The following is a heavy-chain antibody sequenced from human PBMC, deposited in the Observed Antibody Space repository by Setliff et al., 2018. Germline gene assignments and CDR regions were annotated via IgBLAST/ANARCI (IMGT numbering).Heavy chain of an antibody. CDR1: GGSISSSDW. CDR2: IYHSGST. Sequence: SETLSLTCAVSGGSISSSDWWSWVRQPPGKGLEWIGEIYHSGSTNYNPSLKSRVTISVDPSKNQFSLKRSSVTAADTAVYYCARGPSNFWGYYFDYWGQGTLVTVSS. J-gene: IGHJ4*02. CDR3: ARGPSNFWGYYFDY. D-gene: IGHD3-3*01. V-gene: IGHV4-4*02.